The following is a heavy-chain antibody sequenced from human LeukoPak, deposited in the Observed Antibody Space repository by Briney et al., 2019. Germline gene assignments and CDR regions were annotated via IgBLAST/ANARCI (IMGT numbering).Heavy chain of an antibody. D-gene: IGHD5-24*01. J-gene: IGHJ4*02. CDR2: IYSGGST. CDR3: AREAPRDGYNYCFDY. Sequence: GGSLRLSCAASGFAVNSNYMNWVRQAPGKGLEWVSIIYSGGSTYYADSVKGRFTISRDNSKNTLYLQMNSLRAEDTAVYYCAREAPRDGYNYCFDYWGQGTLVTVSS. CDR1: GFAVNSNY. V-gene: IGHV3-53*01.